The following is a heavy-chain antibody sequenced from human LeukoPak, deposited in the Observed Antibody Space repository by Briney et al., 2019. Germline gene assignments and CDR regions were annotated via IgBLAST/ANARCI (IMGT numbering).Heavy chain of an antibody. Sequence: KASETLSLTCTVSGGSISSYYWSWIRQPAGKGLEWIGRIYTSGSTNYNPSLKSRVTMSVGTSKNQLSLKLSSVTAADTAVYYCARETRGFWSGYPETNFDYWGQGTLVTVSS. CDR3: ARETRGFWSGYPETNFDY. CDR2: IYTSGST. J-gene: IGHJ4*02. D-gene: IGHD3-3*01. V-gene: IGHV4-4*07. CDR1: GGSISSYY.